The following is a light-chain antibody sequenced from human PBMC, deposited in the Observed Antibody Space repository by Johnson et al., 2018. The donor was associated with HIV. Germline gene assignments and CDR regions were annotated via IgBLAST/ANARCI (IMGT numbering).Light chain of an antibody. CDR2: EDN. J-gene: IGLJ1*01. Sequence: QSVLTQPPSVSAAPGHKVTISCSGGRSNIGNNYVSWYQQLPGTTPKLLMYEDNERPSGIPDRFSGSKSGTSATLGISGLQTGDEADYFCGTWYSRLSIFVFGTGTKITV. CDR1: RSNIGNNY. CDR3: GTWYSRLSIFV. V-gene: IGLV1-51*02.